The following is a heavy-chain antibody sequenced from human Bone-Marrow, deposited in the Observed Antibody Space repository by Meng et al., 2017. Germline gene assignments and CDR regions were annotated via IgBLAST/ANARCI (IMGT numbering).Heavy chain of an antibody. J-gene: IGHJ5*02. CDR1: GSIFTNYD. D-gene: IGHD4-23*01. CDR2: LNPKTGNT. CDR3: ARDYGGNSGRFDP. Sequence: QVQLVQVGAEVKKPGASVRVTFKASGSIFTNYDLSWVRQAAGQGLEWMGWLNPKTGNTGYAQKFQGRVTLTRDTSRSTAYMELSSLTSDDTAIYYCARDYGGNSGRFDPWGQGTLVTVSS. V-gene: IGHV1-8*01.